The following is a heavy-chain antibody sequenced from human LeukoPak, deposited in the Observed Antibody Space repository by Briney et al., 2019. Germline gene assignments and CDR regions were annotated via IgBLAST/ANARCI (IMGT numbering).Heavy chain of an antibody. CDR3: AKAPAVIAAAGPGGY. CDR2: IYSGGST. D-gene: IGHD6-13*01. J-gene: IGHJ4*02. CDR1: GFTVSSNY. V-gene: IGHV3-53*05. Sequence: GGSLRLSCAASGFTVSSNYMSWVRQAPGKGLEWVSVIYSGGSTYYADSVKGRFTISRDNSKNTLYLQMNSLRAEDTAVYYCAKAPAVIAAAGPGGYWGQGTLVTVSS.